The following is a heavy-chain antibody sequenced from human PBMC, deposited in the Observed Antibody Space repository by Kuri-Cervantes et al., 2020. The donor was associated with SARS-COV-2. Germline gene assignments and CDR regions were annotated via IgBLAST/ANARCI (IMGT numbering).Heavy chain of an antibody. CDR1: GFTFSSYS. V-gene: IGHV3-21*01. CDR2: ISSSSSYI. Sequence: GESLKISCAASGFTFSSYSMNWVRQAPGKGLEWVSSISSSSSYIYYADSVKGRFTISRDNAKNSLYLQMNSLRAEDTAVYYCASWDSSSWETRHYLGQGTLVTVSS. D-gene: IGHD6-13*01. CDR3: ASWDSSSWETRHY. J-gene: IGHJ4*02.